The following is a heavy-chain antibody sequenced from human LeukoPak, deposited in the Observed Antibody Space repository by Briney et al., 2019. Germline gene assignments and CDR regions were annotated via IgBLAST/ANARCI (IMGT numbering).Heavy chain of an antibody. CDR3: VCGLGSYAAYGMEV. CDR2: INPNSGGT. V-gene: IGHV1-2*02. CDR1: GYTFTGYY. D-gene: IGHD3-16*01. Sequence: ASLTLSCTASGYTFTGYYMHWVRQAPGQGLEWMGWINPNSGGTNYAHKIQGRVTMTRDTYNSTAHMQLSRLTADATAVYYCVCGLGSYAAYGMEVWGQGTTVTVSS. J-gene: IGHJ6*02.